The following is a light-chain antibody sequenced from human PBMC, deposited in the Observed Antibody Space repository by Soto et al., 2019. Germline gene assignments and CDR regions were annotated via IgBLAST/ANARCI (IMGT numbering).Light chain of an antibody. CDR2: GAS. CDR3: QQYNTRRPIT. V-gene: IGKV3-15*01. CDR1: QNVSTN. J-gene: IGKJ5*01. Sequence: EIVMTQSPATLSVSPGERATLSCRASQNVSTNLAWYQQKPGQAPRLLIFGASTRATGIPGRFSGSGSGTDFTRAISGLQSEYFAVYYRQQYNTRRPITFGPGTRLDIK.